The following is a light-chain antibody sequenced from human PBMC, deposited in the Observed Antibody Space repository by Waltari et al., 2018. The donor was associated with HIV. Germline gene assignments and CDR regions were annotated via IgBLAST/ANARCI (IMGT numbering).Light chain of an antibody. Sequence: DIVMTPSPLHLPVTPGEPTSISFRSSQSLLHSNGYNSLAWDLQKPGQSPQLLIYLAPKRASVVPDRFSGSGSGTDCTLKISRVEAEDVGVYYCMQALQTPLITFGQGTRLEIK. CDR1: QSLLHSNGYNS. V-gene: IGKV2-28*01. J-gene: IGKJ5*01. CDR2: LAP. CDR3: MQALQTPLIT.